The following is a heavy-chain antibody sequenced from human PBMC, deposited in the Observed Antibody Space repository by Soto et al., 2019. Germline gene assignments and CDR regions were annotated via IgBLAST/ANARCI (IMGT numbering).Heavy chain of an antibody. J-gene: IGHJ6*02. CDR3: ARDGEPGTYYYYYGMDV. CDR1: GGSISSYY. D-gene: IGHD3-10*01. Sequence: QVQLQESGPGLVKPSETLSLTCTVSGGSISSYYWSWIRQPAGKGLEWIGRIYTSGSTNYNPSLKSRGTMSVDTSKNQFSLKLSSVTAADTAVYYCARDGEPGTYYYYYGMDVWGQGTTVTVSS. V-gene: IGHV4-4*07. CDR2: IYTSGST.